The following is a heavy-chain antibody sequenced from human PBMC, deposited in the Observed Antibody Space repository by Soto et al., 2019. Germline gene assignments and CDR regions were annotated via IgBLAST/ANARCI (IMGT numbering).Heavy chain of an antibody. Sequence: SETLSLTCTVSGGSISSGDYYWSWIRQPPGKGLEWIGYIYYSGSTYYNPSLKSRVNISVDTSKNQFSLKLSSVTAADTAVYYCARDCSGGSCYGMDVWGQGTTVTVSS. CDR1: GGSISSGDYY. J-gene: IGHJ6*02. D-gene: IGHD2-15*01. V-gene: IGHV4-30-4*01. CDR2: IYYSGST. CDR3: ARDCSGGSCYGMDV.